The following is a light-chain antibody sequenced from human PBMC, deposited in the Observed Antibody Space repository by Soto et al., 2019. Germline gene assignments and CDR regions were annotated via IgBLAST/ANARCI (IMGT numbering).Light chain of an antibody. V-gene: IGKV1-5*03. Sequence: DIQMTQSPSTLSASVGDRVTITCRASQSISSWLAWYQQKPGKAHKLLIYKASSLESGVPSRFSGSGSGTEFTLTISSLQPDDFATYYCQQYTIYPWTFGQGTTVEIK. J-gene: IGKJ1*01. CDR3: QQYTIYPWT. CDR2: KAS. CDR1: QSISSW.